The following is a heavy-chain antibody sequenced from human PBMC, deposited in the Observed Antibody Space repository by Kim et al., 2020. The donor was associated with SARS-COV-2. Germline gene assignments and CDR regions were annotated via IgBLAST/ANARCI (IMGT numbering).Heavy chain of an antibody. J-gene: IGHJ5*02. CDR2: ISAYNGNT. V-gene: IGHV1-18*01. CDR3: ARDRNWNDRGECDP. Sequence: ASVKVSCKASGYTFTSYGISWVRQAPGQGLEWMGWISAYNGNTNYAQKLQGRVTMTTDTSTSTAYMELRSLRSDDTAVYYCARDRNWNDRGECDPWGQGTLVTVSS. CDR1: GYTFTSYG. D-gene: IGHD1-20*01.